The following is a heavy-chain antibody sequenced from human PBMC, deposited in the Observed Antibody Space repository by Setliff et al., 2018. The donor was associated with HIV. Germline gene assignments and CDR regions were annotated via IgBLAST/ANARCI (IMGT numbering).Heavy chain of an antibody. CDR3: ATLDPSGGNFLAY. CDR1: GDSISGNFWTRNY. J-gene: IGHJ4*02. Sequence: KTSETLSLTCTVSGDSISGNFWTRNYWSWIRQSPGKGLEWIGYIHASGKTNYNPSLKSRVTISLDTSKMQFSLHLTSVTAADTAVYYCATLDPSGGNFLAYWGQGTLVTVS. CDR2: IHASGKT. D-gene: IGHD2-21*02. V-gene: IGHV4-4*09.